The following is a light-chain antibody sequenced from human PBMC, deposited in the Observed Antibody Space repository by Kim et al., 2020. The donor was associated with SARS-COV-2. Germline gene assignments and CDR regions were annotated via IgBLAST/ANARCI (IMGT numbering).Light chain of an antibody. CDR3: QQYGNSPPT. J-gene: IGKJ3*01. CDR2: GAS. V-gene: IGKV3-20*01. Sequence: EIVFTQSPGTLTLSPDERATLSCRASQSVSSNYLAWYQQKPGQAPRFLIYGASSRATGIPDRFSGSGSGTDFTLTISRLEPEDFAVYYCQQYGNSPPTFGHGTRVDIK. CDR1: QSVSSNY.